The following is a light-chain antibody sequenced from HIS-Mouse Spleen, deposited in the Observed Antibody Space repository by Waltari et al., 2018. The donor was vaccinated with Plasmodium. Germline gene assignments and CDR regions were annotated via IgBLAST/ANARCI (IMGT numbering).Light chain of an antibody. Sequence: EIVLTQSPGTLSLSPGDRATLSCRASQSVSSSNLAWYQQKHGQAPRLLILGASSRATGIPDRFSGSGSGTDFTLTISRLEPEDFAVYYCQQYGSSPITFGQGTRLEIK. V-gene: IGKV3-20*01. CDR2: GAS. J-gene: IGKJ5*01. CDR1: QSVSSSN. CDR3: QQYGSSPIT.